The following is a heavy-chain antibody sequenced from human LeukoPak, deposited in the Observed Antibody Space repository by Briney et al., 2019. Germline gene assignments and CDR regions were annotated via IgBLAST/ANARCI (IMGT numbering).Heavy chain of an antibody. V-gene: IGHV4-34*01. Sequence: PSETLSLTCAVSGGSFSGYYWSWIRQPPGKGLEWIGEIYHTGSTNYNPSLKGRVTISVDTSKNHFSLSLSSVTAADTAVYYCARDRIVVVPAAYGEGYYYYYYMDVWGKGSTVT. D-gene: IGHD2-2*01. J-gene: IGHJ6*03. CDR3: ARDRIVVVPAAYGEGYYYYYYMDV. CDR1: GGSFSGYY. CDR2: IYHTGST.